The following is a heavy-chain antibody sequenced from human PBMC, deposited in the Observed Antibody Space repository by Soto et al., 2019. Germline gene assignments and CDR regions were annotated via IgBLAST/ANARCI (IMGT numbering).Heavy chain of an antibody. D-gene: IGHD5-18*01. CDR2: IKTRTDGGTT. V-gene: IGHV3-15*01. J-gene: IGHJ4*02. Sequence: EVQLVESGGGLVKPGGSLRLSCAASGFSFSNAWMSWVRQAPGKGLEWVGRIKTRTDGGTTDYATPGKRRFTISRDDSKNTLFLQMNSLKTEDTAVYYCTTGTAVAIYNFDYWGQGTLVTVSS. CDR3: TTGTAVAIYNFDY. CDR1: GFSFSNAW.